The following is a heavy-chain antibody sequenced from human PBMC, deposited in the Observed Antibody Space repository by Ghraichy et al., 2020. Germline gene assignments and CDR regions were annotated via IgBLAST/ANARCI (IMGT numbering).Heavy chain of an antibody. CDR1: GFTFSSYA. CDR2: ISASGEST. Sequence: GSLRLSCAASGFTFSSYAMSWVRQAPGKGLEWVSAISASGESTFYADSAKGRFTISRDNSKNTLYLQMNSLRAEDTAVYYCAKNMIIVVITRGAFDIWGKGTMVTVS. CDR3: AKNMIIVVITRGAFDI. D-gene: IGHD3-22*01. V-gene: IGHV3-23*01. J-gene: IGHJ3*02.